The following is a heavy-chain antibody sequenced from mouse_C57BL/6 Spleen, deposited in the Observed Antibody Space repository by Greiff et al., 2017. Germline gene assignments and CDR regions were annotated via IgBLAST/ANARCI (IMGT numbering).Heavy chain of an antibody. CDR1: GYTFTSYW. D-gene: IGHD2-3*01. Sequence: QVQLKESGAELAKPGASVKLSCKASGYTFTSYWMHWVKQRPGQGLEWIGYINPSSGYTNYNQKFKDKATLTADKSSSTAYMQLSSLTYEDSAVFYCARSDDGFYAMDYWGQGTSVTVSS. J-gene: IGHJ4*01. CDR3: ARSDDGFYAMDY. V-gene: IGHV1-7*01. CDR2: INPSSGYT.